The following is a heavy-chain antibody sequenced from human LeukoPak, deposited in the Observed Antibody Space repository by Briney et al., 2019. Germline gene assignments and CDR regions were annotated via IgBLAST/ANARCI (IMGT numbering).Heavy chain of an antibody. J-gene: IGHJ6*02. V-gene: IGHV3-21*01. CDR3: ARRVVVVATDSYYGMDV. CDR2: ITGSSNYI. Sequence: TGGSLRLSCAASGFSFGNYRMNWVRQAPGKGLEWVSFITGSSNYIYYADSVKGRFTISRDNAKNSLYLQMNSLRAEDTAVYYCARRVVVVATDSYYGMDVWGQGTTVTVSS. CDR1: GFSFGNYR. D-gene: IGHD2-15*01.